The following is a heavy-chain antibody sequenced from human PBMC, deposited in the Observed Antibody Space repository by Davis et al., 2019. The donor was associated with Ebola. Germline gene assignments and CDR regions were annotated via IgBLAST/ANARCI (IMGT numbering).Heavy chain of an antibody. CDR1: GFTFSSYG. D-gene: IGHD6-13*01. CDR2: ISYDGSNK. V-gene: IGHV3-30*18. CDR3: AKGGAAADFYYYYGMDV. Sequence: GESLKISCAASGFTFSSYGMHWVRQAPGKGLEWVAVISYDGSNKYYADSVKGRFTISRDNSKNTLYLQMNSLRAEDTAVYYCAKGGAAADFYYYYGMDVWGQGTTVTVSS. J-gene: IGHJ6*02.